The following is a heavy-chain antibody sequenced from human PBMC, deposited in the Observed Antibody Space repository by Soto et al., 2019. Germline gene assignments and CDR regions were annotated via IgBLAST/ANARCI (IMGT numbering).Heavy chain of an antibody. Sequence: SETLSLTCTVSGGSISSGGYYWSWIRQHPGKGLEWIGYIYYSGSTYYNPSLKSRVTISVDTSKNQFSLKISSVTAADTVVYFCARGLRFLEWFSPNWFDPWGQGTLVTVSS. CDR1: GGSISSGGYY. D-gene: IGHD3-3*01. CDR3: ARGLRFLEWFSPNWFDP. V-gene: IGHV4-31*03. CDR2: IYYSGST. J-gene: IGHJ5*02.